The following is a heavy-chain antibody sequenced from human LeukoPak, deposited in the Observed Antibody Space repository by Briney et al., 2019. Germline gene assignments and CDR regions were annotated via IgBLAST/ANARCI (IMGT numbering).Heavy chain of an antibody. V-gene: IGHV1-46*01. CDR1: GYTFTSYY. CDR3: AADGYFYGSGSPQLNYYYYGVDV. Sequence: ASVTVSCKASGYTFTSYYMHWVRQAPGQGLEWMGIINPSGGSTSYAQKFQERVTITRDMSTSTVYMELSSLRSDDTAVYYCAADGYFYGSGSPQLNYYYYGVDVWGQGTTVTVSS. CDR2: INPSGGST. J-gene: IGHJ6*02. D-gene: IGHD3-10*01.